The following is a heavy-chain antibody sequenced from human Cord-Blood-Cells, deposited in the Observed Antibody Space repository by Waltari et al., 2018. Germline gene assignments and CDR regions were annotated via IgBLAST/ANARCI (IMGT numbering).Heavy chain of an antibody. Sequence: QLQLQESGPGLVKPSETLSLTCTVSGGSISSSSYYWGWIRQPRGKGLEWIGSIYYSGSTYYNPSLKSRVTISVDTSKNQFSLKLSSVTAADTAVYYCATRVTGTGGGYFDYWGQGTLVTVSS. CDR3: ATRVTGTGGGYFDY. D-gene: IGHD1-7*01. V-gene: IGHV4-39*01. CDR1: GGSISSSSYY. CDR2: IYYSGST. J-gene: IGHJ4*02.